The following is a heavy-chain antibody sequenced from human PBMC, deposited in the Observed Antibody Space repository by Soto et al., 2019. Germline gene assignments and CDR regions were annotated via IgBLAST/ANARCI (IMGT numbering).Heavy chain of an antibody. CDR2: ISHDGTNR. D-gene: IGHD3-3*01. V-gene: IGHV3-30-3*01. CDR1: GFSFNIYA. Sequence: PGGSLRLSCAASGFSFNIYAIHWFRQAPGKGLEWVAVISHDGTNRYYTDSVRGRFTISRDNSKNTVYLEMDSLRADDTAVYYCARSSGVPTPDFDYWGQGTLVTVSS. J-gene: IGHJ4*02. CDR3: ARSSGVPTPDFDY.